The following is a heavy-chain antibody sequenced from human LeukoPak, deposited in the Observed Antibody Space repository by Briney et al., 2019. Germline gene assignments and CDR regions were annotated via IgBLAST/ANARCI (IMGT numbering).Heavy chain of an antibody. J-gene: IGHJ4*02. D-gene: IGHD6-19*01. CDR3: TTLGGYSSGPLDY. Sequence: GGSLRLSCAASGFTFSNAWMSWVRQAPGKGLEWVGRIKSKTDGGTTDYAAPVEGRFTISRDDSKNTLYLQMNSLKTEDTAVYYCTTLGGYSSGPLDYWGQGTLVTVSS. V-gene: IGHV3-15*01. CDR2: IKSKTDGGTT. CDR1: GFTFSNAW.